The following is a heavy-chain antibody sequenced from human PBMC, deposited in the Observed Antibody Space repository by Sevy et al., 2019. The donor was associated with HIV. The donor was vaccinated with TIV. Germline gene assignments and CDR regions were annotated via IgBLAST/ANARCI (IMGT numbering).Heavy chain of an antibody. V-gene: IGHV3-53*01. CDR1: GFTVNSNY. J-gene: IGHJ4*02. CDR2: IYSGGTT. D-gene: IGHD1-1*01. CDR3: ARDWNGLGYVYY. Sequence: GGSLRLSCAASGFTVNSNYMTWVRQAPGKGLEWVSVIYSGGTTDYADSVKGRFTISRDNSKNTLYLQMNSLRADDTAVYYCARDWNGLGYVYYWGQGTLVTVSS.